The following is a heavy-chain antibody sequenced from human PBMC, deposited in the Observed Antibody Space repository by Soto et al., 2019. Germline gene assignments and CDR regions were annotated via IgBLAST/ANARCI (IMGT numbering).Heavy chain of an antibody. J-gene: IGHJ6*02. D-gene: IGHD2-15*01. Sequence: GESLKISFKGSGYSFTSYWITWVRQMPGKGLEWMGRIDPSDSYINYSPSFQGHVSISADKSISTAYLQWSSLKASDTGMYYCAMPAGVNSGDYYYGMDVWGQGTTVTVSS. V-gene: IGHV5-10-1*01. CDR2: IDPSDSYI. CDR1: GYSFTSYW. CDR3: AMPAGVNSGDYYYGMDV.